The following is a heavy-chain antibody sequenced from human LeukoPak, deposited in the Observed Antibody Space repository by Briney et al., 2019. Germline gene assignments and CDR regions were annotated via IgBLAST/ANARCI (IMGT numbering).Heavy chain of an antibody. V-gene: IGHV1-18*01. CDR2: ISAYNGNT. Sequence: ASVKVSCKASGYTFTSYGISWVRQAPGQGLEWMGWISAYNGNTNYAQKLQGRVTMTTDTSTSTTYMELRSLRSDDTAVYYCARAPHSPTTQYYYYYYMDVWGKGTTVTVSS. D-gene: IGHD5-12*01. CDR3: ARAPHSPTTQYYYYYYMDV. J-gene: IGHJ6*03. CDR1: GYTFTSYG.